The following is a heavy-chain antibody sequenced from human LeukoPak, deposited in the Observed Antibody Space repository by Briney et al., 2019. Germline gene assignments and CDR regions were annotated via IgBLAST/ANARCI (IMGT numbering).Heavy chain of an antibody. Sequence: GASVKVSCKASGYTLTGYYMHWVRQAPGQGLEWMGWINPNSGGTNYAQKFQGRVTMTRDTSISTAYMELSRLRSDDTAVYYCARDHSSGWYGDYWGQGTLVTVSS. J-gene: IGHJ4*02. CDR2: INPNSGGT. D-gene: IGHD6-19*01. CDR3: ARDHSSGWYGDY. V-gene: IGHV1-2*02. CDR1: GYTLTGYY.